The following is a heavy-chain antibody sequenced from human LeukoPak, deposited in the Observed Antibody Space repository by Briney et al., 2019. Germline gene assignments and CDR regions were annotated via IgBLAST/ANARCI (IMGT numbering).Heavy chain of an antibody. CDR3: AALNGNWFDP. CDR1: GGSISSYY. V-gene: IGHV4-59*01. CDR2: IYYSGST. Sequence: SETLSLTCTVSGGSISSYYWSWIRQPPGKGPEWIGYIYYSGSTNYNPSLKSRVTISVDTSKNQFSLKLSSVTAADTAVYYCAALNGNWFDPWGQGTLVTVSS. J-gene: IGHJ5*02. D-gene: IGHD3-3*01.